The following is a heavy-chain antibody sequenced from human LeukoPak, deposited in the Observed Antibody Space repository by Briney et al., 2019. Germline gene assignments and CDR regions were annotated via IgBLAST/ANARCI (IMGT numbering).Heavy chain of an antibody. Sequence: ASVKVSCKASGGTFSSYAISWVRQAPGQGLEWMGGIIPIFGTANYAQKFQGRVTITADKSTSTAYMELSSLRSGDTAVYYCARAFDRSNSPTGFDYWGQGTLVTVSS. V-gene: IGHV1-69*06. D-gene: IGHD2-8*02. CDR1: GGTFSSYA. CDR3: ARAFDRSNSPTGFDY. CDR2: IIPIFGTA. J-gene: IGHJ4*02.